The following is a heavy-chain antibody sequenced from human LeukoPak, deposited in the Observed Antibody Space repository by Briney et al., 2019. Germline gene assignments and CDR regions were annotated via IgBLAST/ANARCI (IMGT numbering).Heavy chain of an antibody. D-gene: IGHD1-26*01. CDR3: ARVRGGNNYHFDY. J-gene: IGHJ4*02. Sequence: ASVKVSCKASGYKFTDFHIHWVRQAPGQGLEWMGWINPDSGGTNYAQKFQGRVTMTRDTSITTGYMELSRLRSDDTAVYYCARVRGGNNYHFDYWGQGTLVTVSS. CDR1: GYKFTDFH. V-gene: IGHV1-2*02. CDR2: INPDSGGT.